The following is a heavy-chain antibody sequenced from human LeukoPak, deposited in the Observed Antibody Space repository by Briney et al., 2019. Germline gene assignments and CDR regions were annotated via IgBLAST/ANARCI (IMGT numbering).Heavy chain of an antibody. CDR3: AREGFMER. CDR2: INANSGGT. J-gene: IGHJ4*02. V-gene: IGHV1-2*06. CDR1: GYTFTGYY. Sequence: ASLKVSCKASGYTFTGYYMHWVRQAPGQGLEGMGRINANSGGTNYAQKFQGRVTMTRDTSISTAYMELSRLRADDTAVYYCAREGFMERWGQGTLVTVSS. D-gene: IGHD3-3*01.